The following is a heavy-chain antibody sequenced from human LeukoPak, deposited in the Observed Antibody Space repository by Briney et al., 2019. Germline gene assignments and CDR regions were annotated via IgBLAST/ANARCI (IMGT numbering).Heavy chain of an antibody. CDR1: GFIVSSNY. Sequence: GGSLRLSCAASGFIVSSNYMSWVRQAPGKGLEWVSVIYSGGSTYYADSVKGRFTISRDNSKNTLYLQMNSLRAEDTAVYYRARLHSGIYLDYWGQGTLVTVSS. CDR3: ARLHSGIYLDY. D-gene: IGHD1-26*01. J-gene: IGHJ4*02. V-gene: IGHV3-66*04. CDR2: IYSGGST.